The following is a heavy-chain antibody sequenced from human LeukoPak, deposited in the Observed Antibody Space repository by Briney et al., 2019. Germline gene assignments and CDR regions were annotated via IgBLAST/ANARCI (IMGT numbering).Heavy chain of an antibody. V-gene: IGHV3-11*06. J-gene: IGHJ5*02. CDR3: ARVGWTYYGSGNNWFDP. D-gene: IGHD3-10*01. CDR2: ISSSSSYK. CDR1: GFTFSDYY. Sequence: GGSLRLSCAASGFTFSDYYMSWIRQAPGKGLEWVSYISSSSSYKNYADSVKGRFTISRDNAKNSLYLQMNSLRAEDTAVYYCARVGWTYYGSGNNWFDPWGQGTLVTVSS.